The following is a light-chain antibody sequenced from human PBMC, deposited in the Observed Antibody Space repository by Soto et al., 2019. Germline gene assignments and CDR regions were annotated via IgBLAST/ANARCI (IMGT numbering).Light chain of an antibody. CDR2: DVS. J-gene: IGLJ1*01. V-gene: IGLV2-14*01. CDR3: SSYTSSGTYV. Sequence: QSVLTQPASVSGSPGQSITISCNRTSSDVGGYEFVSWYQQHPDNAPKLIIYDVSDRPSGESSRFSGSKSANTASLTISGLQAEDEADYYCSSYTSSGTYVFGTGTKATV. CDR1: SSDVGGYEF.